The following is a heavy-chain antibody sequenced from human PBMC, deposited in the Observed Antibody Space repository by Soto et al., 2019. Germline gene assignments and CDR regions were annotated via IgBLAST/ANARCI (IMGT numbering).Heavy chain of an antibody. CDR1: GFTFRTYW. Sequence: EVQLVESGGGLVQPGGSLRLSCGASGFTFRTYWLSWVRQVPGKGLEWVANINQDGSEKNYVDSVKGRFTISRDNAKNSXHLQMSSLRAEDTALYXCARDGSTSWYSYDYHGMDVWGQGTTVTVSS. J-gene: IGHJ6*02. D-gene: IGHD5-18*01. CDR3: ARDGSTSWYSYDYHGMDV. V-gene: IGHV3-7*05. CDR2: INQDGSEK.